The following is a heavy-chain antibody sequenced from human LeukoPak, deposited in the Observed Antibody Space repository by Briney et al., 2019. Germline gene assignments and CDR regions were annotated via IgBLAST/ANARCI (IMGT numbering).Heavy chain of an antibody. CDR2: IYHSGST. V-gene: IGHV4-38-2*02. J-gene: IGHJ4*02. CDR3: ARVGSSYDSSGYYYFDY. CDR1: GYSISSGYY. Sequence: PSETLSLTCTVSGYSISSGYYWGWLRQPPGKGLEWIGSIYHSGSTYYNPSLKSRVTISVDTSKNQFSLKLSSVTAADTAVYYCARVGSSYDSSGYYYFDYWGQGTLVTVSS. D-gene: IGHD3-22*01.